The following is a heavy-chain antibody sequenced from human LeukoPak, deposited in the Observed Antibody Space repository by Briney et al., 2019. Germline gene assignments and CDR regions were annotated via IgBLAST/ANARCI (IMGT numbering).Heavy chain of an antibody. CDR3: ARFTTTASFDY. V-gene: IGHV3-53*01. CDR2: IYSGGST. Sequence: GGSLRLSCAASGFTVSSNYMSWVRQAPGKGLEWVSVIYSGGSTYYADSVKGRFTISRDNSKNTLYLQMNSLRAEDTAVYYCARFTTTASFDYWGQGTLVTVSS. D-gene: IGHD4-11*01. CDR1: GFTVSSNY. J-gene: IGHJ4*02.